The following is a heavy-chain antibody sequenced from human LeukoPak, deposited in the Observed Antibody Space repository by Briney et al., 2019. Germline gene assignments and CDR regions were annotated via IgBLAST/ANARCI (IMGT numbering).Heavy chain of an antibody. D-gene: IGHD6-19*01. V-gene: IGHV3-74*01. CDR1: GFTFSSYW. CDR3: ARVYSSGWYVGDY. Sequence: GGSLRLSCAASGFTFSSYWMHWVRQAPGKGLVWVSRINGDGSSTSYADSVKGRFTISRDNAKNTLYLQMNSLRAEDTAVYYCARVYSSGWYVGDYWGQGTLATVSS. CDR2: INGDGSST. J-gene: IGHJ4*02.